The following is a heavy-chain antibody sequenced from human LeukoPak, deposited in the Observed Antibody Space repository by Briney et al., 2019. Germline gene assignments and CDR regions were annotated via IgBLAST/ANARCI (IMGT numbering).Heavy chain of an antibody. J-gene: IGHJ4*02. CDR3: ARGPRIAAWIDY. CDR2: ISYDGSNK. Sequence: GGSLRLSCAASGFTFSSYAMHWVRQAPGKGLEWVAVISYDGSNKYYADSVKGRFTISRDNSKNTLYLQMNSLRAEDTAVYYCARGPRIAAWIDYWGQGTLVTVSS. V-gene: IGHV3-30-3*01. D-gene: IGHD6-13*01. CDR1: GFTFSSYA.